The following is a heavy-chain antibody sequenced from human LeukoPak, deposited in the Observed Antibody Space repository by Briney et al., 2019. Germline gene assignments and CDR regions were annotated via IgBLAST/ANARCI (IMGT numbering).Heavy chain of an antibody. J-gene: IGHJ4*02. CDR2: ISAYNGNT. Sequence: ASVKVSCKASGHTFTSYVISWVRQAPGQGLEWMGWISAYNGNTNYAQKLQGRVTMTTDTSTSTAYMELRSLRSDDTAVYYCARDLYSSSWYTSGYWGQGTLVTVSS. V-gene: IGHV1-18*01. CDR3: ARDLYSSSWYTSGY. CDR1: GHTFTSYV. D-gene: IGHD6-13*01.